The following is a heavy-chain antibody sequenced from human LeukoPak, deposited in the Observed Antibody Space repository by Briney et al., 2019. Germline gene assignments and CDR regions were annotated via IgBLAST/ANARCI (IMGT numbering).Heavy chain of an antibody. J-gene: IGHJ1*01. CDR2: ISRSGDST. Sequence: PGGSLRLSCAASGFTFSSYEMNWVRQAPGKGLEWVSAISRSGDSTYYAASVKGRFTIPRDNSENTLSLQMNSLRADDTAVYFCARNRPAGYDYDYGFELQHWGQGTLVTVSS. D-gene: IGHD4/OR15-4a*01. CDR3: ARNRPAGYDYDYGFELQH. V-gene: IGHV3-23*01. CDR1: GFTFSSYE.